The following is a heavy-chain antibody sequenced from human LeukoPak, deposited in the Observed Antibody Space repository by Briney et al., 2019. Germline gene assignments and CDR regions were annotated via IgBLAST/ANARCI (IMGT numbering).Heavy chain of an antibody. CDR3: ARVRDGYNDAYDI. CDR2: ISPSGDIT. CDR1: GFIFSSHG. V-gene: IGHV3-23*01. J-gene: IGHJ3*02. D-gene: IGHD5-24*01. Sequence: GGSLRLSCAASGFIFSSHGMNWVRQAPGKGLEWVSGISPSGDITYYADSVKGRFTISRDNSKNTVYLQMDSLRFEDAAVYYCARVRDGYNDAYDIWGQGTMVTVPS.